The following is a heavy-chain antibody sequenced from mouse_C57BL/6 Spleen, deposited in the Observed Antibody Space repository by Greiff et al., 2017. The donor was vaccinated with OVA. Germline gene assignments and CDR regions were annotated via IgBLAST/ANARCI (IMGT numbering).Heavy chain of an antibody. J-gene: IGHJ3*01. V-gene: IGHV5-9-1*02. CDR3: TRGTKLDRFAY. Sequence: EVQRVESGEGLVKPGGSLKLSCAASGFTFSSYAMSWVRQTPEKRLEWVAYISSGGDYIYYADTVKGRFTISRDNARNTLYLQMSSLKSEDTAMYYCTRGTKLDRFAYWGQGTLVTVSA. CDR1: GFTFSSYA. D-gene: IGHD4-1*01. CDR2: ISSGGDYI.